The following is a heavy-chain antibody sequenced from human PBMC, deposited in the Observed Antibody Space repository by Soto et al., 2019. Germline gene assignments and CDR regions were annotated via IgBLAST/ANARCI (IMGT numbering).Heavy chain of an antibody. J-gene: IGHJ6*02. CDR1: GYRFSSYW. CDR2: IYPGDSDT. D-gene: IGHD2-8*01. Sequence: GESLKISCKGSGYRFSSYWIAWVRQMPGKGLEWMGIIYPGDSDTRYSPSFRGQVTMSVDKSNSTAYLHWSSLKASDTAMYYCARQGSNGAYYYYGMDVWGQGTTVTVSS. V-gene: IGHV5-51*01. CDR3: ARQGSNGAYYYYGMDV.